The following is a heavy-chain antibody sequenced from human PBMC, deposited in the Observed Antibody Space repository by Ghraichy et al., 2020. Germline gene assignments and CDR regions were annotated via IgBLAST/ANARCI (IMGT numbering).Heavy chain of an antibody. V-gene: IGHV3-33*01. CDR3: ARAGLWFGELGAFDI. CDR1: GFSFSSYG. Sequence: GGSLRLSCAASGFSFSSYGMHWVRQAPGKGLEWVAVIWSDGSNKYYADSVKSRFTISRDNSKNTLYLQMNSLRAEDTAVYYCARAGLWFGELGAFDIWGQGTMVTVYS. D-gene: IGHD3-10*01. J-gene: IGHJ3*02. CDR2: IWSDGSNK.